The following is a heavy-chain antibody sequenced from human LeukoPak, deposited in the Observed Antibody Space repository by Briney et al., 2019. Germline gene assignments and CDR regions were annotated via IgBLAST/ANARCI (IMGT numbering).Heavy chain of an antibody. CDR3: ASRQYDILTGYDGALDI. J-gene: IGHJ3*02. CDR2: ICASGGST. Sequence: LAGGSLRLSCAASGFTFSTFAMSWVRQAPGKGLEWVSIICASGGSTYYADSVKGRFTISRDNSKNTLYLQMNSLRAEDTAVYYCASRQYDILTGYDGALDIWGQGTMVTVSS. D-gene: IGHD3-9*01. V-gene: IGHV3-23*01. CDR1: GFTFSTFA.